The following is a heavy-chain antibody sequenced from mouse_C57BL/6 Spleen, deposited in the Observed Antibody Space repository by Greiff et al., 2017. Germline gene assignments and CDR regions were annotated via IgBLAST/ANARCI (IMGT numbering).Heavy chain of an antibody. V-gene: IGHV1-15*01. Sequence: VQLQQSGAELVRPGASVTLSCKASGYTFTDYEMHWVKQTPVHGLEWIGAIDPESGGTAYNQKFKGKAILTADKSSSTAYMELRSLTSEDSAGYYCTYYDGTAMDYWGQGTSVTVSS. CDR3: TYYDGTAMDY. J-gene: IGHJ4*01. CDR1: GYTFTDYE. CDR2: IDPESGGT. D-gene: IGHD1-1*01.